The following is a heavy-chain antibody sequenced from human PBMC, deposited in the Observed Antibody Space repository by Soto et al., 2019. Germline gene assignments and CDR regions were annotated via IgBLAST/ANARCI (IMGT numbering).Heavy chain of an antibody. V-gene: IGHV3-30-3*01. Sequence: PGGSLRLSCAASGFTFSSYAMHWVRQAPGKGLEWVAVISYDGSNKYYADSVKGRFTISRDNSKNTLYLQMNSLRAEDTAVYYCARANVVTAIRAPLDYWGQGTLVTVSS. CDR2: ISYDGSNK. CDR3: ARANVVTAIRAPLDY. CDR1: GFTFSSYA. J-gene: IGHJ4*02. D-gene: IGHD2-21*02.